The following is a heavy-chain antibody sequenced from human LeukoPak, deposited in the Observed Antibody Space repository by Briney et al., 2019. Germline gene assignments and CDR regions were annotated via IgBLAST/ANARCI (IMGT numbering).Heavy chain of an antibody. J-gene: IGHJ5*02. Sequence: PSETLSLTCAVYGGSFSGSYWSWIRQPPGKGLEWIGEMNHSGSTNYNPSLKSRVTTSVDTPKNQFFLKLTSVTAADTAIYYCARGRYNWNGFDPWGQGTLVTVSP. CDR1: GGSFSGSY. CDR2: MNHSGST. V-gene: IGHV4-34*01. CDR3: ARGRYNWNGFDP. D-gene: IGHD1-1*01.